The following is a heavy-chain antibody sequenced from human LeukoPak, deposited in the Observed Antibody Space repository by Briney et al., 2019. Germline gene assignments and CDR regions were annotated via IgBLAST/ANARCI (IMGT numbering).Heavy chain of an antibody. CDR2: ISSSSSYI. Sequence: GGSLRLSCAASGFTFSNSWLHWVRQAPGKGLEWVSSISSSSSYIYYADSVKGRFTISRDNAKNSLYLQMNSLRAEDTAVYYCARTRGVVVVRAAPDAFDIWGQGTMVTVSS. D-gene: IGHD3-22*01. CDR3: ARTRGVVVVRAAPDAFDI. V-gene: IGHV3-21*01. CDR1: GFTFSNSW. J-gene: IGHJ3*02.